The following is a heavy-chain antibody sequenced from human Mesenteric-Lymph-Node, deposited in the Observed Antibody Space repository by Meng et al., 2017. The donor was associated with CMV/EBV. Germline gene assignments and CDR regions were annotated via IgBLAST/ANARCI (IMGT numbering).Heavy chain of an antibody. Sequence: VQLPQWGAGLLKPSETLSVTCAVYGGSFSGYYWNWIRQSPEKGLEWIGEINHSGSTTYNPSFTSRIIISVDTSTNQISLNMSSVTAADTAVYYCARGSSYDILTGYFDYWGQGALVTASS. V-gene: IGHV4-34*01. CDR1: GGSFSGYY. J-gene: IGHJ4*02. CDR3: ARGSSYDILTGYFDY. CDR2: INHSGST. D-gene: IGHD3-9*01.